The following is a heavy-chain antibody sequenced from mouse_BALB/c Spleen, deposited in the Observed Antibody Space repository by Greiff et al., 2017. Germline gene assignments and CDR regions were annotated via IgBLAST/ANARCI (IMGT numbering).Heavy chain of an antibody. V-gene: IGHV3-5*02. Sequence: EVKLQESGPGLVKPSQTVSLTCTVTGISITTGNYRWSWIRQFPGNKLEWIGYIYYSGTITYNPSLTSRTTITRDTSKNQFFLEMNSLTAEDTATYYCARDQRGLWFAYWGQGTLVTVSA. D-gene: IGHD3-3*01. CDR3: ARDQRGLWFAY. J-gene: IGHJ3*01. CDR2: IYYSGTI. CDR1: GISITTGNYR.